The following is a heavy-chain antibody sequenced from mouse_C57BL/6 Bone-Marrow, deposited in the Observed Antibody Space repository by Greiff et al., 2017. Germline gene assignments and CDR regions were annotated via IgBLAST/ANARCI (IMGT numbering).Heavy chain of an antibody. CDR2: INPSSGYT. CDR3: AKNYYGSSYYY. V-gene: IGHV1-7*01. D-gene: IGHD1-1*01. CDR1: GYTFTSYW. J-gene: IGHJ2*01. Sequence: QVQLQQSGAELAKPGASVKLSCKASGYTFTSYWMHWVKQRPGQGLEWIGYINPSSGYTKYNQKFKDKATLTADKSSSTAYRQLSSLTYEDSAVYYGAKNYYGSSYYYWGQGTTLTVSS.